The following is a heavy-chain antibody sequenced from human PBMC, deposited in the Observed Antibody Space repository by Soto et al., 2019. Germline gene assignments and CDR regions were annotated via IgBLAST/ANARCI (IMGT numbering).Heavy chain of an antibody. V-gene: IGHV4-34*01. J-gene: IGHJ5*02. Sequence: SETLSLTCAVYGGSFSGYYWSWIRQPPGKGLEWIGETNHSGSTNYNPSPKSRVTISVDTSKNQFSLKLSSVTAADTAVYYCARSGGTGIVIPSHWFDPWGQGTLVTVSS. D-gene: IGHD3-10*01. CDR2: TNHSGST. CDR1: GGSFSGYY. CDR3: ARSGGTGIVIPSHWFDP.